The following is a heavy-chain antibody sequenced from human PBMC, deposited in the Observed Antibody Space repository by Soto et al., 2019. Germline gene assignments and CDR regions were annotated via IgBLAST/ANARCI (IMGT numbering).Heavy chain of an antibody. J-gene: IGHJ6*02. D-gene: IGHD3-10*01. Sequence: GGSLRLSCAASGFTFSNAWMSWVRQAPGKGLEWVGRIKSKTDGGTTDYAAPVKGRFTISRDDSKNTLYLQMNSLKTEDTAVYYCTTDYITMVRGWRYYGMDVWGQGTTVTVSS. CDR1: GFTFSNAW. CDR3: TTDYITMVRGWRYYGMDV. CDR2: IKSKTDGGTT. V-gene: IGHV3-15*01.